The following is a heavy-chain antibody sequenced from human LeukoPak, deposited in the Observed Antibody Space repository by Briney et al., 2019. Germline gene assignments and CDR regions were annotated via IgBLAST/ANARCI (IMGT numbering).Heavy chain of an antibody. CDR2: MNPNSGNT. V-gene: IGHV1-8*03. Sequence: ASVKVSCKASGYTFTSYDINWVRQATGQGLEWMGWMNPNSGNTGYAQKFQGRVTITRNTSISTAYMELSSLRSEDTAVYYCARGVNWNYNHHFDYWGQGTLVTVSS. D-gene: IGHD1-7*01. CDR3: ARGVNWNYNHHFDY. CDR1: GYTFTSYD. J-gene: IGHJ4*02.